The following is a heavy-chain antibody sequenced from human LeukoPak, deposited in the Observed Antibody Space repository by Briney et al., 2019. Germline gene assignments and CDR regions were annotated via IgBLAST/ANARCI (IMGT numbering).Heavy chain of an antibody. V-gene: IGHV4-59*12. Sequence: SETLSLTCTVSGGYISSYYWSWIRQPPGKGLEWIGYIYHSGSTYYSPSLKSRVTISVDTSKNQFSLKLSSVTAADTAVYYCARVRCSGGSCPYYYYYYYMDVWGKGTTVTVSS. CDR1: GGYISSYY. CDR2: IYHSGST. J-gene: IGHJ6*03. D-gene: IGHD2-15*01. CDR3: ARVRCSGGSCPYYYYYYYMDV.